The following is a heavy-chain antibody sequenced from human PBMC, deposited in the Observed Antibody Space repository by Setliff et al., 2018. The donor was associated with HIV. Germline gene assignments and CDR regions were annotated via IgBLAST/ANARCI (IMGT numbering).Heavy chain of an antibody. V-gene: IGHV4-4*02. Sequence: SETLSLTCAVSGGSISSSNWWSWVRQPPGKGLEWIGEIYHSGSTNYNPSLKSRVTISLDRSKTQFSLKLTSVTAADTAVYYCARGGNSRAAWFDSWGQGTLVTVSS. D-gene: IGHD5-12*01. CDR3: ARGGNSRAAWFDS. CDR2: IYHSGST. CDR1: GGSISSSNW. J-gene: IGHJ5*01.